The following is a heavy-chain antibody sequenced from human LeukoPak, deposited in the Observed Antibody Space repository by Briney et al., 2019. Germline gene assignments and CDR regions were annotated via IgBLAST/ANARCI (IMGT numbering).Heavy chain of an antibody. CDR1: GGSISSYY. D-gene: IGHD3-22*01. V-gene: IGHV4-59*08. CDR3: ARLWMGYYYDSSGYYAPGGYYYYYMGV. CDR2: IYYSGST. J-gene: IGHJ6*03. Sequence: SETLSLTCTVSGGSISSYYWSWIRQPPGKGLEWIGYIYYSGSTNYNPSLKSRVTISVDTSKNQFSLKLSSVTAADTAVYYCARLWMGYYYDSSGYYAPGGYYYYYMGVWGKGTTVTVSS.